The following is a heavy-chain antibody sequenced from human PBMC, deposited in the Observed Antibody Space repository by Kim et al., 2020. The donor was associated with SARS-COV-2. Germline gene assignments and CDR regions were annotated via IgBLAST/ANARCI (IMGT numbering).Heavy chain of an antibody. J-gene: IGHJ4*02. CDR3: AKLRTGTTSYFDY. CDR2: ISWNSGSI. Sequence: GGSLRLSCAASGFTFGDYAMHWVRQAPGKGLEWVSGISWNSGSIDYADSVKGRFTISRDNAKNSLYLQMNSLRAEDTALYYCAKLRTGTTSYFDYWGQGTLVTVSS. CDR1: GFTFGDYA. V-gene: IGHV3-9*01. D-gene: IGHD1-1*01.